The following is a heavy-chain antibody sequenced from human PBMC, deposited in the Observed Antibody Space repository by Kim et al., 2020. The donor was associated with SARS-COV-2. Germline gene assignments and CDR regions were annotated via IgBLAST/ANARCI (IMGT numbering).Heavy chain of an antibody. D-gene: IGHD3-22*01. J-gene: IGHJ4*02. Sequence: SETLSLTCTVSGGSISSGGYYWSWIRQHPGKGLEWIGYIYYSGTTYYNPSLKSRISISVDTSKNQFSLNLSSVTAADMAVYYCARDNSGYYEFDYWGQGTLVTVSS. V-gene: IGHV4-31*02. CDR3: ARDNSGYYEFDY. CDR1: GGSISSGGYY. CDR2: IYYSGTT.